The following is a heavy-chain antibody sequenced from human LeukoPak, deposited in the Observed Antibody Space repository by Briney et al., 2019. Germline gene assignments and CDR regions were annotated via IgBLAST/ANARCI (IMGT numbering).Heavy chain of an antibody. J-gene: IGHJ6*02. D-gene: IGHD5-18*01. V-gene: IGHV3-7*01. Sequence: GGSLRLSCAASGFTFNSYVMTWVRQAPGKGLEWVANIKQDGSKKSYVDSVKGRFTISRDNAKNSLYLQMNSLRAEDTAVYYCARKKRVDTDSIMVYYYYAMDVWGQGTTVTVSS. CDR2: IKQDGSKK. CDR1: GFTFNSYV. CDR3: ARKKRVDTDSIMVYYYYAMDV.